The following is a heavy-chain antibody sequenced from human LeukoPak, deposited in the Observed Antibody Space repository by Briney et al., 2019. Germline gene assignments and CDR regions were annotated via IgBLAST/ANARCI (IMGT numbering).Heavy chain of an antibody. V-gene: IGHV3-48*03. CDR3: ARDARVYYYDSSGSSNHDY. CDR1: GFTFSSYE. Sequence: GGSLRLSCAASGFTFSSYEMNWVRQAPGKGLEWVSYISSSGSTIYYADSVKGRFTISRDNAKNSLYLQMNSLRAEDTAVYYCARDARVYYYDSSGSSNHDYWGQGTLVTVSS. J-gene: IGHJ4*02. CDR2: ISSSGSTI. D-gene: IGHD3-22*01.